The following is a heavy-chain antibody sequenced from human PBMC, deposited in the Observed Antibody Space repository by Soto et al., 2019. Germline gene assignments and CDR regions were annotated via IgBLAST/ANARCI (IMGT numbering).Heavy chain of an antibody. Sequence: GESLKISCKGSGYSFTSYWISWVRQMPGKGLEWMGRIDPSDSYTNYSPSFQGHVTISADKSISTAYLQWSSLKASDTAMYYCARILGYCSSTSCSKEDYYYYGMDVWGQGTAVTVSS. CDR2: IDPSDSYT. CDR1: GYSFTSYW. CDR3: ARILGYCSSTSCSKEDYYYYGMDV. D-gene: IGHD2-2*01. V-gene: IGHV5-10-1*01. J-gene: IGHJ6*02.